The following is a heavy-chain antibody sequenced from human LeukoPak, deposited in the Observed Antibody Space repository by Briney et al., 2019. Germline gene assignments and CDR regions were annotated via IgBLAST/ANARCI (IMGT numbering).Heavy chain of an antibody. J-gene: IGHJ5*02. CDR1: GGSISSYS. V-gene: IGHV4-59*08. Sequence: KASETLSLTCTVSGGSISSYSWSWIRQPPGKGLEWIGQIYYSGSTNYNPSLKSRVTISVDTSKNQFSLKVTSVTAADTAVYYCARHSRIAAPSWFDPWGQGTLVTVSS. D-gene: IGHD6-6*01. CDR2: IYYSGST. CDR3: ARHSRIAAPSWFDP.